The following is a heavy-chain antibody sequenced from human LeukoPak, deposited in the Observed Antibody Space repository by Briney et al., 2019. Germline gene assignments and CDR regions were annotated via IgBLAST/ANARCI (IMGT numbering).Heavy chain of an antibody. CDR1: GYTFTGYY. Sequence: ASVKVSCKASGYTFTGYYMHWVRQAPGQGLEWMVWINPNSGGTNYAQKFQGRVTMTRDTSISTAYMELSRLRSDDTAVYYCARAEYGAAYDDAFDIWGQGTMVTVSS. J-gene: IGHJ3*02. V-gene: IGHV1-2*02. CDR2: INPNSGGT. CDR3: ARAEYGAAYDDAFDI. D-gene: IGHD6-13*01.